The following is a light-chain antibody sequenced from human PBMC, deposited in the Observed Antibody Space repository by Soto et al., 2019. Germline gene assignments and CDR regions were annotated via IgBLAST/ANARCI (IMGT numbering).Light chain of an antibody. CDR2: EVT. V-gene: IGLV2-14*01. CDR3: SSHTSVNTRV. J-gene: IGLJ1*01. CDR1: SSDVGSYDY. Sequence: QSVLTQPASVSGSPGQSIAISCTCTSSDVGSYDYVSWYQQHPDKAPKLMIYEVTQRPSGVSNRFSGSKSGNTASLTISGLQAEDVADYYCSSHTSVNTRVFGTGTKLTVL.